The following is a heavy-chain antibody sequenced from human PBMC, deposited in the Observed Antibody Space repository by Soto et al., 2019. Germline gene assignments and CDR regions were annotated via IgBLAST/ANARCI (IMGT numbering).Heavy chain of an antibody. Sequence: PGGSLRLSCAASGFTFSSYAMSWVRQAPGKGLEWVSAISGSGGSTYYADSVKGRFTISRDNSKNTLYLQMNSLRAEDTAVYYCAKTQDDSSGYYWDYWGQGTLVTVSS. CDR3: AKTQDDSSGYYWDY. CDR2: ISGSGGST. CDR1: GFTFSSYA. D-gene: IGHD3-22*01. J-gene: IGHJ4*02. V-gene: IGHV3-23*01.